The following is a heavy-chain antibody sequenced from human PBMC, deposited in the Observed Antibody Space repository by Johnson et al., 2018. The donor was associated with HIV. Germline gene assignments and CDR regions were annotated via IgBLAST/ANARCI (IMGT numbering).Heavy chain of an antibody. Sequence: QVQLVESGGGVVQPGGSLRLSCAASGFTFSSYGMHWVRQAPGKGLEWVAFIRYDGSNKYYADSVKGRFTISRDNSKNTLYLQMNSLRAEDTALYYCANEAVDSGAFDIWGQGTMVTVSS. J-gene: IGHJ3*02. D-gene: IGHD6-19*01. CDR1: GFTFSSYG. CDR2: IRYDGSNK. CDR3: ANEAVDSGAFDI. V-gene: IGHV3-30*02.